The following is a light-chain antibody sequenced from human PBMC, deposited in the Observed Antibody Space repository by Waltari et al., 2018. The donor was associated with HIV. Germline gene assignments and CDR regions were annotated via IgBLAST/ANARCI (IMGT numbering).Light chain of an antibody. CDR2: GTS. J-gene: IGKJ1*01. CDR3: QQYSVSPQT. Sequence: EIVLTQSPGTLSLSPGERATPPCRASQSVGRSNLAWYQLKPGQAPRVLIYGTSSRAFGVPDRFAGSGSETDFTLTISRLGPEDCAVYYCQQYSVSPQTFGQGTQVEIK. V-gene: IGKV3-20*01. CDR1: QSVGRSN.